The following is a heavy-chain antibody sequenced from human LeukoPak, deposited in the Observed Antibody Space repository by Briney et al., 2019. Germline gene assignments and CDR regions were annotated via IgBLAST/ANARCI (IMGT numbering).Heavy chain of an antibody. CDR1: GFTFSSYA. Sequence: GGSLRLSCAASGFTFSSYAMHWVRQAPGKGLEWVSVIHSGGSTYYADSVKGRFTISRHNSKNTLYLQMNSLRAEDTAVYYCARDLYGDYGFDYWGQGTLVTVSS. CDR3: ARDLYGDYGFDY. J-gene: IGHJ4*02. V-gene: IGHV3-53*04. D-gene: IGHD4-17*01. CDR2: IHSGGST.